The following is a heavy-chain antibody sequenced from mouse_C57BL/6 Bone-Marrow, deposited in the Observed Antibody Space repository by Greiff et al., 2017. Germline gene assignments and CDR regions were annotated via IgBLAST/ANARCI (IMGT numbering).Heavy chain of an antibody. J-gene: IGHJ1*03. D-gene: IGHD2-1*01. CDR1: GYTFTDYE. Sequence: VQLQQSGAELVRPGASVTLSCKASGYTFTDYEMHWVKQTPVHGLEWIGAIDPETGGTAYNQKFKGKAILTADKSSSTAYMELRCLTSEDSAVYYCTRDGTYWYFDVWGTGTTVTVSS. CDR3: TRDGTYWYFDV. CDR2: IDPETGGT. V-gene: IGHV1-15*01.